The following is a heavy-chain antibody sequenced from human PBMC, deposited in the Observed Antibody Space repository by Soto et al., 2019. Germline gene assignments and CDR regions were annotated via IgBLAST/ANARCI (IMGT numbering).Heavy chain of an antibody. CDR2: INPKSGDT. Sequence: QVRLMQSGPEVRRPGASVTVSCKASGYTFNHYFIHWVRRAPGQGLEWMGYINPKSGDTHYSQTFRGRVSMTRDTSTDTANMGLSSLKSDDTAVYFCARVPGHKNSRGDFWGQGTPITVSS. D-gene: IGHD1-7*01. CDR3: ARVPGHKNSRGDF. V-gene: IGHV1-2*02. J-gene: IGHJ4*02. CDR1: GYTFNHYF.